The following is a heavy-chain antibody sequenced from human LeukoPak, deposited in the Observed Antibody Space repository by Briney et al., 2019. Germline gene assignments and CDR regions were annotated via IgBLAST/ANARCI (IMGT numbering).Heavy chain of an antibody. CDR2: ISGSGGRT. Sequence: PGGSLRLSCAASGFTFTTYAMTWVRQAPGKGPEWVSSISGSGGRTYYADPLKGRFTISRDNSKNTVYLQMNSLRSEDTAVYSCAIGPPYGGYSDWGQGTLVTVSS. V-gene: IGHV3-23*01. CDR3: AIGPPYGGYSD. D-gene: IGHD5-12*01. J-gene: IGHJ4*02. CDR1: GFTFTTYA.